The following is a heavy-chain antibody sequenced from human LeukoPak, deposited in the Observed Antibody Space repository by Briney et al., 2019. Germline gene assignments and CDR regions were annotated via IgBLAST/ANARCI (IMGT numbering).Heavy chain of an antibody. CDR3: AKQSWIQLWSPFDY. CDR2: ISGSGGST. J-gene: IGHJ4*02. Sequence: PGGSLRLSCAASGFTFSNYAMIWVRQAPGKGLEWVSAISGSGGSTYYVDSVKGRFTISRDNSKNTLYLQMNSLRAEDTAVYYCAKQSWIQLWSPFDYWGQGTLVTVSS. D-gene: IGHD5-18*01. V-gene: IGHV3-23*01. CDR1: GFTFSNYA.